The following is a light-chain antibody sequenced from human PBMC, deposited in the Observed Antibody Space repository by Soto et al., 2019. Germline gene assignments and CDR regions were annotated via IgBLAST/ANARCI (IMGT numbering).Light chain of an antibody. V-gene: IGKV1-27*01. Sequence: QMTQSPSSLSASVGYRVTITCRASQGISNFLAWYQQKPGRVAQLLSYAATTLHSGVPSRFSGSGSGTDFTLTINRLQPEDFATYYCQSYNGVRRAFGHGTKVEIK. CDR1: QGISNF. CDR3: QSYNGVRRA. J-gene: IGKJ1*01. CDR2: AAT.